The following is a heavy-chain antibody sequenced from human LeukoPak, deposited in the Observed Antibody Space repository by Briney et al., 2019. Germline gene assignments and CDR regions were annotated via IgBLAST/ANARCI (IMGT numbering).Heavy chain of an antibody. CDR3: ASPYYYDSSGYMSYYYYMDV. CDR1: GGSISSGSYY. V-gene: IGHV4-61*02. CDR2: IYTSGST. Sequence: SQTLSLTCTVSGGSISSGSYYWSWIRQPAGKGLEWIGRIYTSGSTNYNPSLKSRVTISVDTSKNQFSLKLSSVTAADTAVYYCASPYYYDSSGYMSYYYYMDVWGKGTTVTISS. J-gene: IGHJ6*03. D-gene: IGHD3-22*01.